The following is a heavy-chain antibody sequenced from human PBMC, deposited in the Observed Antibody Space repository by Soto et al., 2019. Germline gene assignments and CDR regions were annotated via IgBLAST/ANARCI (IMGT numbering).Heavy chain of an antibody. CDR3: ARHTSGSYSVSNYYYGMDV. D-gene: IGHD1-26*01. CDR1: GGSISSSSYY. V-gene: IGHV4-39*01. J-gene: IGHJ6*02. CDR2: LSYSGST. Sequence: ETLSLTCTASGGSISSSSYYWGWIRQPPGKGLEWIGSLSYSGSTYYNSSLKSRVTISVDTSKNQFSVKLSSVTATDTAVYYCARHTSGSYSVSNYYYGMDVWGRGTTVTVS.